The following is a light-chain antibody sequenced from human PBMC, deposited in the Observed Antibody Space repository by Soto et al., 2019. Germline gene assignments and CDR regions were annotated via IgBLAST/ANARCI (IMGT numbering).Light chain of an antibody. CDR1: QSVRSN. CDR3: QQYYNCPRT. CDR2: GAF. V-gene: IGKV3-15*01. J-gene: IGKJ5*01. Sequence: IVLTQSPATLSVSPGDRVTLSCRASQSVRSNLAWYQQKPGQAPRLLIYGAFKRATGLPARFSGSGSGTEFTLTINSLQAEDCAVYYCQQYYNCPRTFGQGTRLEIK.